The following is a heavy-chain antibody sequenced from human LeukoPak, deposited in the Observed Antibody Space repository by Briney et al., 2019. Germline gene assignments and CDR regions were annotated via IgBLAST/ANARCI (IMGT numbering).Heavy chain of an antibody. CDR1: GGTFSSYA. CDR3: ARGLYYYDSSGYFDY. V-gene: IGHV1-69*04. CDR2: IIPILGIA. Sequence: PLASVKVSCKASGGTFSSYAISWVRQAPGQGLEWMGRIIPILGIANYAQKFQSRVTITADKSTSTAYMELSSLRSEDTAVYYCARGLYYYDSSGYFDYWGQGTLVTVSS. J-gene: IGHJ4*02. D-gene: IGHD3-22*01.